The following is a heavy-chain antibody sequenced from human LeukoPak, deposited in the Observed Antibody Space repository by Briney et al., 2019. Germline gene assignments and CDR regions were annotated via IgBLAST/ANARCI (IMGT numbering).Heavy chain of an antibody. J-gene: IGHJ4*02. D-gene: IGHD4-17*01. CDR2: IKQDGSEK. CDR1: GFTFSSYW. V-gene: IGHV3-7*01. Sequence: GGSLRLSCAAYGFTFSSYWMSWVRQAPGKGLEWVANIKQDGSEKYYVDSVKGRFTISRDNAKNSLYLQMNSLRAEDTAVYYCAKTTVRPHKYYFDYWGQGTLVTVSS. CDR3: AKTTVRPHKYYFDY.